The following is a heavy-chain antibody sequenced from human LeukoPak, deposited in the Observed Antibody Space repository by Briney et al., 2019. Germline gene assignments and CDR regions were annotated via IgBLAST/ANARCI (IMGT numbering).Heavy chain of an antibody. V-gene: IGHV1-46*01. D-gene: IGHD3-22*01. CDR1: GYTFTSYY. J-gene: IGHJ4*02. CDR2: INPSGGST. Sequence: ASVKVSCKASGYTFTSYYMHWVRQAPGQGLEWMGIINPSGGSTSYAQKFQGRVTMTRDTSTSTVYMELSSLRSEDTAVYYCARGPMVEYYYDSSGYCWGQGALVTVSS. CDR3: ARGPMVEYYYDSSGYC.